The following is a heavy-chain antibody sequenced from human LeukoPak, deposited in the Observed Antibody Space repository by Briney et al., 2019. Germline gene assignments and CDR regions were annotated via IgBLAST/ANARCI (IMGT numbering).Heavy chain of an antibody. CDR2: IKGIGPTT. J-gene: IGHJ5*02. CDR1: GFTFSDYY. V-gene: IGHV3-11*04. CDR3: AKDGGGLKAFDP. Sequence: GGSLRLSCAASGFTFSDYYMSWIRQAPGKGLEWVSTIKGIGPTTYYADSVKGRFTISRDNSKNTLYLQMNSLRAEDTAVYYCAKDGGGLKAFDPWGQGTLVTVSS. D-gene: IGHD3-10*01.